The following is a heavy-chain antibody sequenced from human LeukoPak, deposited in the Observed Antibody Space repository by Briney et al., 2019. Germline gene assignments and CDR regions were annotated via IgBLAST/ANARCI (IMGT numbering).Heavy chain of an antibody. V-gene: IGHV1-2*02. D-gene: IGHD2-2*01. Sequence: ASVKVSCTGSGYTFTGYYMHWVRQAPGQGLEWMGWINPNSGGTNYAQKFQGRVTMTRDTSISTAYMELSRLRSDDTAVYYCARVRGYCSSTNCYYAFDIWGQGTMVTVSS. J-gene: IGHJ3*02. CDR1: GYTFTGYY. CDR2: INPNSGGT. CDR3: ARVRGYCSSTNCYYAFDI.